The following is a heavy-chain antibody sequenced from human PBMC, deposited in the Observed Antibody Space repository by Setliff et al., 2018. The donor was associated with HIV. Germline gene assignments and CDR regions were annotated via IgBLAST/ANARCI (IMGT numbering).Heavy chain of an antibody. D-gene: IGHD2-15*01. Sequence: SVKVSCKASEYTFTDFYVHWVRQAPGQGLEWMGGIIPIFGTANYAQKFQGRVTITADESTSTVYMELSSLRSEDTAVYYCARDSRDIVVVIAPEPEPYYYYGMDVWGEGTTVTVSS. CDR3: ARDSRDIVVVIAPEPEPYYYYGMDV. CDR2: IIPIFGTA. J-gene: IGHJ6*04. V-gene: IGHV1-69*13. CDR1: EYTFTDFY.